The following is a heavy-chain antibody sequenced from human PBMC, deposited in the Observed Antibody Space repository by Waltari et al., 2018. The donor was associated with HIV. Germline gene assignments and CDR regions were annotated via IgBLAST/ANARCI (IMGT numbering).Heavy chain of an antibody. CDR1: GFSVRDTY. Sequence: EVQLVESGGGLVQPGGSLRLSCSASGFSVRDTYMSWVSLPPGKGLQWVSVLYNEGRTQYIDSVKGRLTIFRDNSKNALYLQMNSLRVDDTAVYYCARMKRSYGSGQARYFYFGMDVWGQGTTVIVSS. J-gene: IGHJ6*02. CDR3: ARMKRSYGSGQARYFYFGMDV. V-gene: IGHV3-53*01. CDR2: LYNEGRT. D-gene: IGHD3-10*01.